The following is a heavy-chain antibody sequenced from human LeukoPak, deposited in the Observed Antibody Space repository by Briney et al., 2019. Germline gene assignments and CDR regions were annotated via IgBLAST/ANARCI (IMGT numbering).Heavy chain of an antibody. CDR1: GYTFTSYG. D-gene: IGHD3-10*01. CDR2: ISAYNGNT. J-gene: IGHJ4*02. CDR3: ARGYGSGSYSETFDY. V-gene: IGHV1-18*01. Sequence: ASVNVSCKASGYTFTSYGISWVRQAPGQGLEWMGWISAYNGNTNYAQKLQGRVTMTTDTSTSTAYMELRSLRSDDTAVYYCARGYGSGSYSETFDYWGQGTLVTVSS.